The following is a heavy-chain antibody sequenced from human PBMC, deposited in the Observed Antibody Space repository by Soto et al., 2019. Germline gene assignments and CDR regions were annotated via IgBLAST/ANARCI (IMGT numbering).Heavy chain of an antibody. V-gene: IGHV1-69*01. CDR1: GGTFSSYA. D-gene: IGHD3-22*01. J-gene: IGHJ4*02. Sequence: QVQLVQSGAEVKKPGSSVKVSCQASGGTFSSYAISWVRQAPGQGLEWMGGIIPIFGTANYAQKFQGRVTITADESTSTAYMELGSLRSEDPAVYYCAGGRDYYDSSGYYSGYFDYWGQGTLVTVSS. CDR3: AGGRDYYDSSGYYSGYFDY. CDR2: IIPIFGTA.